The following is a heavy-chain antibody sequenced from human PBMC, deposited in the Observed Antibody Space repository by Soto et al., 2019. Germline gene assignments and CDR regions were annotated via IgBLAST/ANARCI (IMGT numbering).Heavy chain of an antibody. CDR1: GFSLSTSGMC. J-gene: IGHJ5*02. CDR2: IYHSGST. CDR3: AREPSP. Sequence: SGPTLVNPTQTLTLTCTFSGFSLSTSGMCVSWIRQPPGKGLEWIGYIYHSGSTYYNPSLKSRVAISVDTSKNQFSLKLSSVTAADTAVYYCAREPSPWGQGTLVTVSS. V-gene: IGHV4-31*03.